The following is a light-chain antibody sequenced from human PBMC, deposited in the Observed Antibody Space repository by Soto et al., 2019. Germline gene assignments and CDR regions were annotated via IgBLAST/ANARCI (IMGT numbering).Light chain of an antibody. CDR1: SSDVGGSNY. V-gene: IGLV2-14*01. Sequence: QSALTQPASVSGSPGQSITISCTGTSSDVGGSNYVSWYQQHPGKTPKLMIFDVSNRPSGVSNRFSGSKSGNTASLTISGLQAEDEADYYCSSHTSSSTLVFGGGTKLTVL. J-gene: IGLJ2*01. CDR2: DVS. CDR3: SSHTSSSTLV.